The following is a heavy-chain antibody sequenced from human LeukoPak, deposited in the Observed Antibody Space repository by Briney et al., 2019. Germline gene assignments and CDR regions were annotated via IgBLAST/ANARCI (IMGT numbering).Heavy chain of an antibody. D-gene: IGHD1-26*01. CDR2: TYYKSRWYN. Sequence: SQTLSLTCAISGDSVSRNSVTWNWIRQSPSRGLEWLGRTYYKSRWYNDYAVSVKSRITVNPDTSKNQFSLQLSSVTPEDSAIYYCTATDTTFDYWGQGSLVTVS. CDR3: TATDTTFDY. CDR1: GDSVSRNSVT. V-gene: IGHV6-1*01. J-gene: IGHJ4*02.